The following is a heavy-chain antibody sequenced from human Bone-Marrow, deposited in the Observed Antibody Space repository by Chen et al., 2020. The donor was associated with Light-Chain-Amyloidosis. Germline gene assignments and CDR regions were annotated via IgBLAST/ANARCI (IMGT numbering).Heavy chain of an antibody. Sequence: EVRLVESGGGLLQRGGSLRLSCAASGFACRSYAMSWVRQAPGQGLVWVSTISGGGGSRYYGDSVKGRLTISRDNSKNALFLQMNSLRAEDTAVYYCAKDISYDDILPGYPADAFDIWGQGTMVTVSS. V-gene: IGHV3-23*04. CDR2: ISGGGGSR. CDR3: AKDISYDDILPGYPADAFDI. D-gene: IGHD3-9*01. J-gene: IGHJ3*02. CDR1: GFACRSYA.